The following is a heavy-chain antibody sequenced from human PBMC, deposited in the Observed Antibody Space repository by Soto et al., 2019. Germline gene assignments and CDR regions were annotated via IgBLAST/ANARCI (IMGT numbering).Heavy chain of an antibody. J-gene: IGHJ4*02. CDR3: ARCQGKWLVSDY. CDR2: IYYSGST. Sequence: PSETLSLTCTVSGGSISSYYWSWIRQPPGKGLEWIGYIYYSGSTNYNPSLKSRVTISVDTSKNQFSLKLSSVTAADTAVYYCARCQGKWLVSDYWGQGTLVTVS. D-gene: IGHD6-19*01. CDR1: GGSISSYY. V-gene: IGHV4-59*08.